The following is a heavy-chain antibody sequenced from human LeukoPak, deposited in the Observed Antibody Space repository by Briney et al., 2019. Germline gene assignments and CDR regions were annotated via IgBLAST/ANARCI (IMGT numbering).Heavy chain of an antibody. V-gene: IGHV3-66*01. J-gene: IGHJ6*03. Sequence: PGGSLRLSCAASGFTVSSNYMSWVRQAPGKGLEWVSVIYSGGSTYYADSVKGRFTISRDNAKNSLYLQMNSLRAEDTAVYYCARVVRYYGSGTGYYYMDVWGKGTTVTVSS. D-gene: IGHD3-10*01. CDR1: GFTVSSNY. CDR2: IYSGGST. CDR3: ARVVRYYGSGTGYYYMDV.